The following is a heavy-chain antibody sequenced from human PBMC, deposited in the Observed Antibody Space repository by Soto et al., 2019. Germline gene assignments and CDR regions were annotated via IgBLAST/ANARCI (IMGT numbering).Heavy chain of an antibody. CDR2: INAGNGNT. D-gene: IGHD2-21*01. CDR3: ARANYFGGCAVRLRLLAP. V-gene: IGHV1-3*01. CDR1: EYTFTSYD. Sequence: ASVKVSCKASEYTFTSYDIHWVRQAPGQRLEWMGRINAGNGNTKYSQKFQDRVIFTRDTSATTAYMELSSLNSEDTAVYYCARANYFGGCAVRLRLLAPWGQGTLVT. J-gene: IGHJ5*02.